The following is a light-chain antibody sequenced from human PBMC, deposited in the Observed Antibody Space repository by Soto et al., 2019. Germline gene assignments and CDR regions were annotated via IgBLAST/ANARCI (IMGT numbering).Light chain of an antibody. V-gene: IGKV1-33*01. Sequence: DIQVTQSTSSLSASVGDRVTITCQASQDISKCLNWYQQKAGEAPKLLIYDASNLETGVPSRFSGLGSGTDFTFTISSLQPKDVATYYCQKYNIPPLPFGHGRRLDIK. CDR1: QDISKC. J-gene: IGKJ5*01. CDR3: QKYNIPPLP. CDR2: DAS.